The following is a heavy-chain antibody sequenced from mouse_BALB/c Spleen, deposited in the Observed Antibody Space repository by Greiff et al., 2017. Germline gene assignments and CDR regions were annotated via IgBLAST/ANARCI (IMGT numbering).Heavy chain of an antibody. D-gene: IGHD2-1*01. J-gene: IGHJ4*01. CDR2: IWAGGST. CDR3: ARDDGNHGSYAMDY. V-gene: IGHV2-9*02. CDR1: GFSLTSYG. Sequence: VKLMESGPGLVAPSQSLSITCTVSGFSLTSYGVHWVRQPPGKGLEWLGVIWAGGSTNYNSALMSRLSISKDNSKSQVFLKMNSLQTDDTAMYYCARDDGNHGSYAMDYWGQGTSVTVSS.